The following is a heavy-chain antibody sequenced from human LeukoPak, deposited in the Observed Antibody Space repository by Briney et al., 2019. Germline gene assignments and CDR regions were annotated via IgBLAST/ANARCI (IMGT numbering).Heavy chain of an antibody. V-gene: IGHV3-23*01. J-gene: IGHJ5*02. CDR3: ARAPAVADPNWFDP. CDR2: ISGSGGST. CDR1: GFTFSSYA. Sequence: PGGSLRLSCAASGFTFSSYAMSWVRQAPGKGLEWVSTISGSGGSTYYADSVKGRFTISRDNSKNTLYLQMNSLRAEDTAVYYCARAPAVADPNWFDPWGKGTLVTVSS. D-gene: IGHD6-19*01.